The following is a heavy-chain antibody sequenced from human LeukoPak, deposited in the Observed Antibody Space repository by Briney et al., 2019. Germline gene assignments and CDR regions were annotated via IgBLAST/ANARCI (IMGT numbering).Heavy chain of an antibody. Sequence: SETLSLTCTVSGGSISGYHWSWTRQPPGKGLEWIGNIYYSGSTNCNPSLKSRVTISVDTSKNQFSLKLSSVTAADTAVYYCARSTVTAAPLFYWGQGTLVTVSS. D-gene: IGHD4-17*01. J-gene: IGHJ4*02. V-gene: IGHV4-59*01. CDR2: IYYSGST. CDR1: GGSISGYH. CDR3: ARSTVTAAPLFY.